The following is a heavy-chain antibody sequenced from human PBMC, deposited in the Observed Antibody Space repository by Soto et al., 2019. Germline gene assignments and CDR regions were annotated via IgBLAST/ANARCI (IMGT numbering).Heavy chain of an antibody. CDR2: IHPYEGTT. Sequence: GSVNVSCTTSGFTFTSYPFSWVRQAPGQGLEWLAWIHPYEGTTKVAHQFRDRITLTTDTSAATVFMELTRLTSDDTAVYFCAREYYSDTTWIDYWGQGTLVTVSS. CDR1: GFTFTSYP. D-gene: IGHD5-12*01. CDR3: AREYYSDTTWIDY. V-gene: IGHV1-18*04. J-gene: IGHJ4*02.